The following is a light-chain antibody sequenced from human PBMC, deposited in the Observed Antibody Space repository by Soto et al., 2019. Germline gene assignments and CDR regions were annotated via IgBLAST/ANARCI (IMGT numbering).Light chain of an antibody. CDR1: SSNIGAGYD. CDR3: QSYDTNLGGV. Sequence: QAVVTQPPSVSGAPGQRVTISCTGSSSNIGAGYDVHWYQQFPGTAPKLLIYANNNRPSGVPDRFSASKSGTSASLAITGLQADDEADYYCQSYDTNLGGVFGTGTQLTVL. CDR2: ANN. J-gene: IGLJ1*01. V-gene: IGLV1-40*01.